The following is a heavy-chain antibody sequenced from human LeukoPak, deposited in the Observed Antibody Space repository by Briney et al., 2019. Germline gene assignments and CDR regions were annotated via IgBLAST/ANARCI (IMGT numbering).Heavy chain of an antibody. CDR3: ARRYYDSSGYSFDP. V-gene: IGHV7-4-1*02. CDR2: INTNTGNP. Sequence: ASVKVSCKASGYTFTSYAMNWVRQAPGQGLEWMGWINTNTGNPTYAQGFTGRFVSSLDTSVSTAYLQISSLKAEDTAVYYCARRYYDSSGYSFDPWGQGTLVTVSS. D-gene: IGHD3-22*01. J-gene: IGHJ5*02. CDR1: GYTFTSYA.